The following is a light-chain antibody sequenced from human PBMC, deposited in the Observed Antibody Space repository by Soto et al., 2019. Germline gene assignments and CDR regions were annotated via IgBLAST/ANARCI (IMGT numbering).Light chain of an antibody. CDR3: CSYAGTYYV. V-gene: IGLV2-8*01. J-gene: IGLJ1*01. Sequence: LSQPPSAAGSPGQSVTISCTGTSSDVGGYKYVSWYQQHPGKAPKIMIYEINKRSSGVPDRFWGSKSGNTASLTISGLQAEDEDEYYCCSYAGTYYVFGTGTKVTV. CDR2: EIN. CDR1: SSDVGGYKY.